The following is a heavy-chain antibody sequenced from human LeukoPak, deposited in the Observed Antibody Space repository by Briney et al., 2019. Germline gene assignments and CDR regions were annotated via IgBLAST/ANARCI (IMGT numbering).Heavy chain of an antibody. Sequence: SETLSLTCTVSGGSISPYYWSWIRQAPGKGLEWIGYVYYSGSTNYNPSLKSRVTISVDTSKNQFSLKLSSVTAADTAVYYCARGRYARRITIFGVVKHYAFDIWGQGTMVTVSS. D-gene: IGHD3-3*01. CDR2: VYYSGST. J-gene: IGHJ3*02. CDR1: GGSISPYY. CDR3: ARGRYARRITIFGVVKHYAFDI. V-gene: IGHV4-59*12.